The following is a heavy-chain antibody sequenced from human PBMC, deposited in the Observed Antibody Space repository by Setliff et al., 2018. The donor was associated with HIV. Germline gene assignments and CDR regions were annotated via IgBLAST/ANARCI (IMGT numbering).Heavy chain of an antibody. CDR2: IDPEQGEA. CDR1: GYPFPYFY. D-gene: IGHD3-16*01. V-gene: IGHV1-69-2*01. CDR3: AWGTQLPIDS. J-gene: IGHJ4*02. Sequence: ASVKVSCKVSGYPFPYFYIQWAQQAPGKGLEWMGLIDPEQGEAVYSEKFQGRIKISADRSSDTVFMELRSLKSEDTAMYYCAWGTQLPIDSWGQGTPVTSPQ.